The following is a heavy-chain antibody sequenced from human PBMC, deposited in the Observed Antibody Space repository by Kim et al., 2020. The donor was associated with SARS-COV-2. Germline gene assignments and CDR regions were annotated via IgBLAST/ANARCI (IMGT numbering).Heavy chain of an antibody. D-gene: IGHD6-13*01. J-gene: IGHJ6*01. V-gene: IGHV3-30*18. CDR1: GFTFSSYG. CDR2: ISYDGSNK. Sequence: GGSLRLSCTASGFTFSSYGMHWVRQAPGKGLEWVAVISYDGSNKYYADTVKGRFTISRDNSKNTLYLQMNSLRAEDTAVYYCAKEFAAAGTDYYYGMDVCGRGTTVTVSS. CDR3: AKEFAAAGTDYYYGMDV.